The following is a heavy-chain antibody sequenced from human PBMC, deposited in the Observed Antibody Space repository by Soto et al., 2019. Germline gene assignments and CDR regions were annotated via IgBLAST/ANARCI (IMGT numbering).Heavy chain of an antibody. V-gene: IGHV4-4*07. Sequence: SETLSLTCTVTVGSINTYYWSWIRQSAGKGLEWIGRVYTTGSTNYNPSLKSRVTISVDTSRNQFSLSLRSVTAADTAVYYCARGFNFMVDDFADMRWNFLLWGQGTLVT. CDR1: VGSINTYY. D-gene: IGHD3-3*01. CDR3: ARGFNFMVDDFADMRWNFLL. J-gene: IGHJ4*02. CDR2: VYTTGST.